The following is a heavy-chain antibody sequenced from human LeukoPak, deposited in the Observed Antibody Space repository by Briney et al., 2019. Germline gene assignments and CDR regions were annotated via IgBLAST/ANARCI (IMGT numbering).Heavy chain of an antibody. Sequence: SQTLSLTCTVSGASIRSGDYYWSWIRQPPGKGLEWIGSIYYSGSTYYNPSLKSRLTISVDTSKNQFSLRLSSVTAADTAVYYCARLRLRSLHFDYWGQGTLVTVSS. V-gene: IGHV4-30-2*03. CDR1: GASIRSGDYY. D-gene: IGHD1-26*01. J-gene: IGHJ4*02. CDR3: ARLRLRSLHFDY. CDR2: IYYSGST.